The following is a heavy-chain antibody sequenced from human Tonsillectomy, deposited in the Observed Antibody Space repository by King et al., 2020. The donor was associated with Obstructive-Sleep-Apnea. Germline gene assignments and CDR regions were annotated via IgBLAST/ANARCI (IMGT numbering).Heavy chain of an antibody. V-gene: IGHV3-74*01. D-gene: IGHD4-23*01. Sequence: EVQLVESGGGLVQPGGSLRLSCAASGFTFSSYWMHWVRQAPGKGLVWVSRINSDGSSTSYADSVKGRFTISRDNAKNTLYLQMNSLRAEDTAVYYCARVLPTVVTPPGYYGMDVWGQGTTVTVSS. CDR1: GFTFSSYW. J-gene: IGHJ6*02. CDR3: ARVLPTVVTPPGYYGMDV. CDR2: INSDGSST.